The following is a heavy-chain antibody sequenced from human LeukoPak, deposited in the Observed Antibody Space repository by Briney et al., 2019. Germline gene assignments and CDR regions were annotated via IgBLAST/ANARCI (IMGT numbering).Heavy chain of an antibody. Sequence: ASVKVSCKASGYTFTSYGISWVRQAPGQGLEWMGWISAYNGNTNYAQKLQGRVTMTTDTSTSTAYMELRSLRSDDTAVYYCARQKGGWELTNNWFDPWGQGTLVTVSS. J-gene: IGHJ5*02. CDR3: ARQKGGWELTNNWFDP. D-gene: IGHD1-26*01. V-gene: IGHV1-18*01. CDR2: ISAYNGNT. CDR1: GYTFTSYG.